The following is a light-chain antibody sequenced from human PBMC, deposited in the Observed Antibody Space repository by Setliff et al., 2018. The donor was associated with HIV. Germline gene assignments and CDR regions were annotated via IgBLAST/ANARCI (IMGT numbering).Light chain of an antibody. J-gene: IGLJ1*01. Sequence: QSVLAQPASVSGSPGQSITISCTGTSSDVGGYNYVSWYQQHPGKVPKLILYDVTKRPSGISHRFSGSKSGNTASLTISGLQAEDEADYYCSSYTTSGTEVFGTGTKVTVL. CDR2: DVT. V-gene: IGLV2-14*03. CDR1: SSDVGGYNY. CDR3: SSYTTSGTEV.